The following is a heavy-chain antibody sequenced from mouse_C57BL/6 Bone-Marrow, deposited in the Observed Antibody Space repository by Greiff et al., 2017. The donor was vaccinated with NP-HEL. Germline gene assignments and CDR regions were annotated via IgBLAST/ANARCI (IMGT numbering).Heavy chain of an antibody. CDR3: ARGEIYYGYDGYYAMDY. CDR2: IHPSSGYT. J-gene: IGHJ4*01. Sequence: VQLQQSGAELARPGASVKMSCKASGYTFTSYTMHWVKQRPGQGLEWIGYIHPSSGYTKYNQKFKDKATLTADKSSSTAYMQLSSLTSEDSAVYYCARGEIYYGYDGYYAMDYWGQGTSVTVSS. CDR1: GYTFTSYT. V-gene: IGHV1-4*01. D-gene: IGHD2-2*01.